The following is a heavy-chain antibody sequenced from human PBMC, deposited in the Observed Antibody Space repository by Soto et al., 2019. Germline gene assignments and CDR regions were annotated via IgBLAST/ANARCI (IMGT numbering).Heavy chain of an antibody. CDR2: INDRGSI. J-gene: IGHJ2*01. CDR3: ARECHDILTGPPWVWYFDL. V-gene: IGHV4-34*01. CDR1: GGSFSGYY. D-gene: IGHD3-9*01. Sequence: QVQLQQWGAGPLRPLETLSLTCGVSGGSFSGYYWAWIRQSPGKGLEWIGEINDRGSINYNPSLKSRVSISVDTSKNHYSLSLRSVTAADTAVYYCARECHDILTGPPWVWYFDLWGRGTLVTVSS.